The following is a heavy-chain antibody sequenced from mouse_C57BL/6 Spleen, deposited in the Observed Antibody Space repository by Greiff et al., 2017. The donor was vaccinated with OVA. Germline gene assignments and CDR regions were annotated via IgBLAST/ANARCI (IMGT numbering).Heavy chain of an antibody. J-gene: IGHJ2*01. V-gene: IGHV5-17*01. CDR3: AREYYYGSSLYFDC. CDR1: GFTFSDYG. Sequence: DVMLVASGGGLVKPGGSLKLSCAASGFTFSDYGMHWVRQAPEQGLEWVAYISSGSSTIYYADTVKGRFTIPRDNATNTLFLQMTSLRAEDTAMYYCAREYYYGSSLYFDCRGQGTTLTVAS. CDR2: ISSGSSTI. D-gene: IGHD1-1*01.